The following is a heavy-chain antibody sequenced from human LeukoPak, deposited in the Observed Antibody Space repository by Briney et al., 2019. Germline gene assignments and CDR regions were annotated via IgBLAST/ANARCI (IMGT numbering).Heavy chain of an antibody. V-gene: IGHV1-2*02. D-gene: IGHD2-2*01. CDR1: GYTFTSYA. J-gene: IGHJ4*02. Sequence: GASVKVSCKASGYTFTSYAMNWVRQAPGQGLEWMGWINPNSGGTNYAQKFQGRVTMTRDTSISTAYMELSRLRSDDTAVYYCARVRTDCSSTSCYAVGLVYWGQGTLVTVSS. CDR3: ARVRTDCSSTSCYAVGLVY. CDR2: INPNSGGT.